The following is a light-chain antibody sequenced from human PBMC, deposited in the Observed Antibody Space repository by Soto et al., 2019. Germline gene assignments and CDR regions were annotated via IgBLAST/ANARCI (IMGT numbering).Light chain of an antibody. CDR2: GAS. Sequence: EIVLTQSPGTLSLSPGARATLSCRASQSVSSSYLAWYQQKPGQAPRLLIYGASSRATGIPDRFSGSGSGTDFTLTISRLEPEDFAVYYCQQRSNWPITFGQGTRLEI. CDR1: QSVSSSY. CDR3: QQRSNWPIT. V-gene: IGKV3D-20*02. J-gene: IGKJ5*01.